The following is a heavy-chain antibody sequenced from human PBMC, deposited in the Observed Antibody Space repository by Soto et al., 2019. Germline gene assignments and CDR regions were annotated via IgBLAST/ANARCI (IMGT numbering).Heavy chain of an antibody. CDR3: ARETYGDYVGYFDP. V-gene: IGHV4-30-2*01. Sequence: QLQLQESGSRLVKSSETLSLTCDVSGDTISTGGYTWAWIRQPPGKALECIGHTYHSGNPYYNPSHKIRVIISVNRSKHQFYLKVRYVTTADTAVYCARETYGDYVGYFDPWGQGIQVTVSS. J-gene: IGHJ5*02. CDR2: TYHSGNP. D-gene: IGHD4-17*01. CDR1: GDTISTGGYT.